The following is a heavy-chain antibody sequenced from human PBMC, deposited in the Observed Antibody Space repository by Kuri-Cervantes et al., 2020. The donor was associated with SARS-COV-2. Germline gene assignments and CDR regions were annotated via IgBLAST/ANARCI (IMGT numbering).Heavy chain of an antibody. Sequence: GGSLRLSCAASGFTFADYAMSWVRQAPGKGLEWVSSISASGGSANYADSVKGRLTVSRDNSKNTLYLRMNSLRAEDTAVYYCARDLISSGWYGLYGYWGQGTLVTVSS. CDR2: ISASGGSA. CDR3: ARDLISSGWYGLYGY. V-gene: IGHV3-23*01. D-gene: IGHD6-19*01. CDR1: GFTFADYA. J-gene: IGHJ4*02.